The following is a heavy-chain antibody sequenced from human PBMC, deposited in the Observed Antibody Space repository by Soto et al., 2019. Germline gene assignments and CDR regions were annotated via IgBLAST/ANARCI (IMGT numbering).Heavy chain of an antibody. J-gene: IGHJ6*02. CDR2: ISYDGSNK. D-gene: IGHD1-7*01. CDR1: GFTFSSYG. Sequence: GGSLRLSCAASGFTFSSYGMHWVRQAPGKGLEWVAVISYDGSNKYYADSVKGRFTISRDNSKNTLYLQMNSLRAEDTAVYYCAKDPAPLLLELPNDYYYYGMDVWGQGTTVTVSS. CDR3: AKDPAPLLLELPNDYYYYGMDV. V-gene: IGHV3-30*18.